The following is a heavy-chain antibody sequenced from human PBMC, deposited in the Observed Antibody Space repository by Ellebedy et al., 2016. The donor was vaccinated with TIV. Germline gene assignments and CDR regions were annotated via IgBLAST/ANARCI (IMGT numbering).Heavy chain of an antibody. Sequence: SETLSLTXAVYGRSLSGYYWSWIRQPPGKGLEWIGEINHSGNTDYNPSLESRVTVSVDTSKNQFSLILSSVTAADTAVYYCARGPRLFTMTRGVLRAMDVWGQGSTVIVS. D-gene: IGHD3-10*01. V-gene: IGHV4-34*01. CDR3: ARGPRLFTMTRGVLRAMDV. CDR1: GRSLSGYY. CDR2: INHSGNT. J-gene: IGHJ6*02.